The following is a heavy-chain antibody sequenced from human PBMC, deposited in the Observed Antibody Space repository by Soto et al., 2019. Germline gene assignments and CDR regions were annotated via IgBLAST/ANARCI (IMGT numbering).Heavy chain of an antibody. V-gene: IGHV4-34*01. D-gene: IGHD1-26*01. CDR1: GGSFSGYY. Sequence: SETLSLTCAVYGGSFSGYYWAWIRQPPGKGLEWIGEIYHSGSTKYSPSLKSRVTISVDTSKNQFSLKLSSVTAADTAVYYCARDQNGSPHFDYWGQGTLVTVSS. CDR2: IYHSGST. CDR3: ARDQNGSPHFDY. J-gene: IGHJ4*02.